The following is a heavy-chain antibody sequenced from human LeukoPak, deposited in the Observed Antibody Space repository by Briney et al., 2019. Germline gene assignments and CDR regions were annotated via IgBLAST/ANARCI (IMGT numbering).Heavy chain of an antibody. V-gene: IGHV3-48*01. CDR3: ARTYYYDSSGYYYVGYFDY. CDR2: ISSSSSTI. Sequence: GGSLRLSCAASGFTFSSYSMTWVRQAPGKGLEWVSYISSSSSTIYYADSVKGRFTISRDNAKNSLYLQMNSLRAEDTAVYYCARTYYYDSSGYYYVGYFDYWGQGTLVTVSS. D-gene: IGHD3-22*01. CDR1: GFTFSSYS. J-gene: IGHJ4*02.